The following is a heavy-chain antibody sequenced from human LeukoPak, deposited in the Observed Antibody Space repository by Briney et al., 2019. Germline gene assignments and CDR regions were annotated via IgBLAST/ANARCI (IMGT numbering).Heavy chain of an antibody. V-gene: IGHV3-9*01. CDR1: GFTFDDYA. J-gene: IGHJ3*02. CDR2: ISWNSGSI. CDR3: AKDIGVVIAIGAFDI. D-gene: IGHD2-21*01. Sequence: GGSLRLSCAASGFTFDDYAMHWVRQAPGKGLEWVSGISWNSGSIGYADSVKGRFTISRDNAKNSLYLQMNSLRAEDTALYYCAKDIGVVIAIGAFDIWGQGTMVTVSS.